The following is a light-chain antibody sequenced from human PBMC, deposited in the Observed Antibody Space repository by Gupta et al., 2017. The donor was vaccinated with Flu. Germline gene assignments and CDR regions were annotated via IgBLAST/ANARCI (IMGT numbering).Light chain of an antibody. J-gene: IGKJ2*02. CDR2: EVS. CDR1: ESLLYRDGNTY. V-gene: IGKV2-30*01. Sequence: DVVMTQSPLSLPVTLGQPASISCRSSESLLYRDGNTYLNWFHQKPGQSPRRLIYEVSTRDSGVPDRFSGSGSGADFTQKISGVEAEDVGVYYSMKGTPPWTFGQGTKLEIK. CDR3: MKGTPPWT.